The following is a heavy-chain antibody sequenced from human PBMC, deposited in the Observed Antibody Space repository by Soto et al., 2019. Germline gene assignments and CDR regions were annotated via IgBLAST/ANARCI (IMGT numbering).Heavy chain of an antibody. CDR3: ARMNYYDTSGYPFDY. CDR2: IYYSGST. CDR1: GGSISSSSYY. V-gene: IGHV4-39*01. J-gene: IGHJ4*02. Sequence: SETLSLTCTVSGGSISSSSYYWGWIRQPPGKGLEWIGSIYYSGSTYYNPSLKSRVTISVDTSKNQFSLKLSSVTAADTAVYFCARMNYYDTSGYPFDYWGQGMMVTVSS. D-gene: IGHD3-22*01.